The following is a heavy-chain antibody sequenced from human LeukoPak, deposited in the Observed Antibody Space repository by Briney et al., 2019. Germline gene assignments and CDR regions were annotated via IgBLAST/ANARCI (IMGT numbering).Heavy chain of an antibody. CDR2: IYYSGST. Sequence: SETLSLTCTVSGGSISSTYYYWGWIRQPPGKGLEWIGSIYYSGSTYYNPSLKSRVTISVDTSKNQFSLKLSSVTAADTAVYYCARDSLWYYDSSGYYTDWGQGTLVTVSS. V-gene: IGHV4-39*07. CDR1: GGSISSTYYY. CDR3: ARDSLWYYDSSGYYTD. J-gene: IGHJ4*02. D-gene: IGHD3-22*01.